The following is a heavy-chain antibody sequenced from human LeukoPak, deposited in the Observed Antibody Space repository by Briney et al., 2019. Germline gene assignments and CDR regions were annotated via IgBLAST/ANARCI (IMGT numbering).Heavy chain of an antibody. CDR1: GGSISSSSYY. CDR3: ARLRDGHFDL. V-gene: IGHV4-39*01. J-gene: IGHJ2*01. D-gene: IGHD5-24*01. Sequence: SETLSLTCTVSGGSISSSSYYWGWIRQPPGKGLEWIGSMYYSGSTYYNPSLKSRVTISVDTSKNQFSLKLSSVTAADTAVYYCARLRDGHFDLWGRGTLVTLSS. CDR2: MYYSGST.